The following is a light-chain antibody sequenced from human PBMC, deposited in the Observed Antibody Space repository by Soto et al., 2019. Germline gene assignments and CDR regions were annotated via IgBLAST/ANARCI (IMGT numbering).Light chain of an antibody. V-gene: IGLV1-44*01. CDR3: AAWDDSLNGQGV. Sequence: QSVLTQPPSASGTPGQRVTISCSGSSSNIGSNTVNWYQQLPGTAPKLLIYSNSQRPSGVPDRFSGSKSGTSASLAISGLQSEDEADYYCAAWDDSLNGQGVFGPGTKVTV. CDR1: SSNIGSNT. J-gene: IGLJ1*01. CDR2: SNS.